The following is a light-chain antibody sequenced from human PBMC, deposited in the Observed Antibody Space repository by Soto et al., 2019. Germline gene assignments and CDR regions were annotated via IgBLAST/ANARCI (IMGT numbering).Light chain of an antibody. CDR3: QQSYSTPLT. Sequence: DIQMTQSPSSLSASVGDRVTITCRASQSTSSYLNWYQQKPGKAPKLLIYAASSLQSGVPSRFSGSASGTDFTLTISSLQPEDFATYYCQQSYSTPLTFGGGTKVDLK. J-gene: IGKJ4*01. CDR2: AAS. V-gene: IGKV1-39*01. CDR1: QSTSSY.